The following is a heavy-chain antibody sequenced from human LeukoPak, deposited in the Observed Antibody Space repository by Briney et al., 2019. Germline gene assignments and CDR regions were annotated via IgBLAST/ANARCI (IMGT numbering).Heavy chain of an antibody. CDR3: ARHGRRGTTVVNWFDP. D-gene: IGHD4-23*01. CDR1: GDSISDINHY. V-gene: IGHV4-39*01. Sequence: SETLSLTCTVSGDSISDINHYWGWIRQPPGKGLEWIGSIYYSGSTYYNPSLKSRVTISVDTSKNQFSLKLSSVTAADTAVYYCARHGRRGTTVVNWFDPWGQGTLVTVSS. CDR2: IYYSGST. J-gene: IGHJ5*02.